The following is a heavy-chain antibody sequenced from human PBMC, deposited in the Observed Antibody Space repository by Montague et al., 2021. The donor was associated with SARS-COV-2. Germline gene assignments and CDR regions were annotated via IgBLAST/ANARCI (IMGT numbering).Heavy chain of an antibody. CDR3: ARVGTGYSSNLPSYFQH. CDR1: DDSFSHYF. D-gene: IGHD6-13*01. V-gene: IGHV4-59*01. CDR2: IYNRGTT. J-gene: IGHJ1*01. Sequence: SETRSLTCTVSDDSFSHYFWSWIRQPPGKGLEWIGNIYNRGTTXXXPAXXXRVSLSIDKSKNQLSLNLTSVTAADTAVYYCARVGTGYSSNLPSYFQHWGLGTLVTVSS.